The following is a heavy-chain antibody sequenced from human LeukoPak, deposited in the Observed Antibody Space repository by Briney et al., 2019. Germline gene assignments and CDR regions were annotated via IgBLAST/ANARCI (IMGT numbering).Heavy chain of an antibody. CDR1: GYTFTSYG. V-gene: IGHV1-18*01. CDR2: ISAYNGNT. D-gene: IGHD3-22*01. J-gene: IGHJ3*02. CDR3: ARVDSSGYYYPFAFDI. Sequence: ASVKVSCKASGYTFTSYGISWVRQAPGQGREWMGWISAYNGNTNYAQKLQGRVTMTTDTSTSTAYMELRSLRSDDTAVYYCARVDSSGYYYPFAFDIWGQGTMVTVSS.